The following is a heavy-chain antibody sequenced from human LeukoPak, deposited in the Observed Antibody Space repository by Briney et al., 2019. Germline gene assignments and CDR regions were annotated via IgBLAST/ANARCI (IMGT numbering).Heavy chain of an antibody. D-gene: IGHD4-17*01. V-gene: IGHV4-39*01. CDR3: ARLPTGFPYWFAP. J-gene: IGHJ5*02. CDR1: GGSISRGPYT. Sequence: SETLSLTCTVSGGSISRGPYTWGWLRQPPGKGLEWIGTISYGGNTYYNPSLESRVTISVDTSKSQFSLSLSSVTAADTAVYYRARLPTGFPYWFAPWGQGILVTVSS. CDR2: ISYGGNT.